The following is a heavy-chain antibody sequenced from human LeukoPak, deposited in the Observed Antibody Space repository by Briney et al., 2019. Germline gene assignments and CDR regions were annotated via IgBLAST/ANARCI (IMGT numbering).Heavy chain of an antibody. CDR3: ARDERLLSFLK. D-gene: IGHD3-3*01. CDR2: IAGSGGST. Sequence: GGSLRLSCAASGFTFSSYGLSWVRQAPGKGLEWVSGIAGSGGSTYYADSVKGRFTISRDNSKNTLYLQMNSLRAEDTAIYYCARDERLLSFLKWGQGTLVTVSS. CDR1: GFTFSSYG. V-gene: IGHV3-23*01. J-gene: IGHJ4*02.